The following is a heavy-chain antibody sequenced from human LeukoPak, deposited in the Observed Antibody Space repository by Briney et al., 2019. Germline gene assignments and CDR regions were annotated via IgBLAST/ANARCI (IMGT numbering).Heavy chain of an antibody. CDR3: ERVSAAVPDQ. J-gene: IGHJ5*02. V-gene: IGHV3-7*04. D-gene: IGHD6-13*01. Sequence: RSGGSLRLSCAASGFTLTTYWMSWVRQAPGKGLEWVANIKQDGSEKYYMDSVKGRFTISRDNAKNSLYLQMSSLRAEDTAVYYCERVSAAVPDQWGQGTLVTVSS. CDR2: IKQDGSEK. CDR1: GFTLTTYW.